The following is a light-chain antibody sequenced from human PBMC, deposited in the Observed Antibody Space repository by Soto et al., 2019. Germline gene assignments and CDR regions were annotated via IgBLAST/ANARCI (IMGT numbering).Light chain of an antibody. J-gene: IGLJ3*02. CDR1: SSNIGNNY. Sequence: QSVLTQPPSVSAAPGQTVTISCSGSSSNIGNNYVNWYQQLPGTAPKLLIYDNDKRPSGIPDRFSGSKSGTSATLGITGLQTGDEADYYCGTWDFSLSGGVFGGGTKVTVL. V-gene: IGLV1-51*01. CDR2: DND. CDR3: GTWDFSLSGGV.